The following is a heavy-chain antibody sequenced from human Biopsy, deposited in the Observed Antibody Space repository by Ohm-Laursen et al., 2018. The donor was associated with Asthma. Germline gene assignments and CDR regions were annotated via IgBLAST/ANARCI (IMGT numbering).Heavy chain of an antibody. J-gene: IGHJ6*02. V-gene: IGHV4-34*01. CDR3: ARGPELDV. Sequence: GTLSLTCNVYPGSFSGFYWTWIRQSPEKGLERIGETNERGVTNNNPSLKSRFIISIDTYWNRVSLKLTSVTTVDTAVYYCARGPELDVWGQGTTVTVSS. CDR1: PGSFSGFY. CDR2: TNERGVT.